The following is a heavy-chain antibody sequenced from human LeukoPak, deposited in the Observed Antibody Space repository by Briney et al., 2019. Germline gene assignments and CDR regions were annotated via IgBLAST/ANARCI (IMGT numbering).Heavy chain of an antibody. CDR1: GGSTSSYY. CDR3: ARGSYYYDSSGPLFDY. CDR2: IYYSGST. J-gene: IGHJ4*02. V-gene: IGHV4-59*01. D-gene: IGHD3-22*01. Sequence: SETLSLTCTVSGGSTSSYYWSWIRQPPGKGLEWFGYIYYSGSTNYNPSLKSRVTISVDTSKNQFSLKLSSVTAADTAVYYCARGSYYYDSSGPLFDYWGQGTLVTVSS.